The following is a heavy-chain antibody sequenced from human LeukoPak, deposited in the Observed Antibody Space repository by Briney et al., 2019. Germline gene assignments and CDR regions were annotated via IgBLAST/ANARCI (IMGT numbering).Heavy chain of an antibody. D-gene: IGHD5-24*01. Sequence: SKTLSLTCTVSGASISSNFYYWGWIRQPPGKGLEWIGNIYHSGNTHYNPSLKSRVTISVDTSKNQFSLNLNSVTAADTAVYYCARWEMTTVSFDFWGQGTRIMVSS. V-gene: IGHV4-39*01. CDR3: ARWEMTTVSFDF. CDR2: IYHSGNT. CDR1: GASISSNFYY. J-gene: IGHJ4*02.